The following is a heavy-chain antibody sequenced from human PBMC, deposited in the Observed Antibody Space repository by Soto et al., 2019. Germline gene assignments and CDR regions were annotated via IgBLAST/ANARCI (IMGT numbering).Heavy chain of an antibody. CDR2: IYFSGTT. J-gene: IGHJ5*02. CDR1: GGSISIGDYY. CDR3: ARRDRSGFSYWLDT. V-gene: IGHV4-31*03. Sequence: SETLSLTCTVSGGSISIGDYYWSLIREHPGKGLEWIGTIYFSGTTYYNPSLKSRVTISVDTSKSQFSLKLSSVTAADTAVYYCARRDRSGFSYWLDTWGQGTLVTVSS. D-gene: IGHD3-22*01.